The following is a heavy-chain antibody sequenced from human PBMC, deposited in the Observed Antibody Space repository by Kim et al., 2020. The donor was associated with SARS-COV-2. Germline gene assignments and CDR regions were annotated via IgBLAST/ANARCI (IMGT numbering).Heavy chain of an antibody. Sequence: SETLSLTCAVYGGSFSGYYWSWIRQPPGKGLEWIGEINHSGSTNYNPSLKSRVTISVDTSKNQFSLKLSSVTAADTAVYYCARDTPRFGPPYYYYYGMDVWGQGTTVTVSS. V-gene: IGHV4-34*01. CDR2: INHSGST. CDR3: ARDTPRFGPPYYYYYGMDV. CDR1: GGSFSGYY. D-gene: IGHD3-10*01. J-gene: IGHJ6*02.